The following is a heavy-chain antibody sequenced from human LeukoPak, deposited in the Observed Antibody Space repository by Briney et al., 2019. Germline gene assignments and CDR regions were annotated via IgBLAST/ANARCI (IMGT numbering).Heavy chain of an antibody. CDR3: AKGLVGSSIADFFDY. Sequence: GGSLRLSCAASGFTFSSYAMHWVRQAPGKGLEWVAVISYDGSNKYYADSVKGRFTISRDNSKNTLYLQMNSLRGVDMALYYCAKGLVGSSIADFFDYWGQGILVTVSS. J-gene: IGHJ4*02. D-gene: IGHD6-6*01. CDR1: GFTFSSYA. CDR2: ISYDGSNK. V-gene: IGHV3-30*04.